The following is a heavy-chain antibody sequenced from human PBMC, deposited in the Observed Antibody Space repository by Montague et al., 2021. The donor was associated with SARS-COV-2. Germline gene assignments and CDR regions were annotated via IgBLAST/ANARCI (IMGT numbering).Heavy chain of an antibody. D-gene: IGHD3-10*02. J-gene: IGHJ4*02. CDR1: DGSFSDYW. CDR3: ARGVPGY. CDR2: INHVGNT. Sequence: ETLSLTCAVYDGSFSDYWWSWVRQPPGKGLEWIGNINHVGNTNNNPSLKSRVTISVDTSKHQFSLKLNSVPAADTAIYYCARGVPGYWGRGTLVTVSS. V-gene: IGHV4-34*01.